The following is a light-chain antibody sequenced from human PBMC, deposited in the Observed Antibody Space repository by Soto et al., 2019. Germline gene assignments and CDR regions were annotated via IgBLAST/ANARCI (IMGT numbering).Light chain of an antibody. V-gene: IGKV3-15*01. CDR2: GAS. Sequence: ETVMTQSPATLSVSPGERATLSCRASQSVRDNLAWYQQRPGQPPRLLIYGASIRATDIPARISGSGFGTEFTLTISSLQSEDFGVYSCQQYDNWPITFGGGTKVEIK. CDR1: QSVRDN. J-gene: IGKJ4*01. CDR3: QQYDNWPIT.